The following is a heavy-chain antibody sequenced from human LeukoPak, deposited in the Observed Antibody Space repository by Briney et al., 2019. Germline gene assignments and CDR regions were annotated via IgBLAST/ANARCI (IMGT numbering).Heavy chain of an antibody. D-gene: IGHD6-6*01. CDR3: AREVGVYNYYYYMDV. Sequence: GGSLRLSCAASGFTFSSYEMNWVRQAPGKGLEWVSYISSSSSTIYYADSVKGRFTISRDNAKNSLYLQMNSLRAEDTAVYYCAREVGVYNYYYYMDVWGKGTTVTVSS. J-gene: IGHJ6*03. CDR2: ISSSSSTI. V-gene: IGHV3-48*01. CDR1: GFTFSSYE.